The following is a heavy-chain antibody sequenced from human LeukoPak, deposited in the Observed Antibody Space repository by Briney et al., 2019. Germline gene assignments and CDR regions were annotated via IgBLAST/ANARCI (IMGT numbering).Heavy chain of an antibody. Sequence: SETLSLTCTVSGYSISSGYYWGWIRQPPGKGLEWIGSIYYSGSTYYNPSLKSRVTISVDTSKNQFSLKLSSVTAADTAVYFCARDSHAYFDAFDIWGQGTMVTVSS. CDR1: GYSISSGYY. D-gene: IGHD2/OR15-2a*01. CDR3: ARDSHAYFDAFDI. CDR2: IYYSGST. J-gene: IGHJ3*02. V-gene: IGHV4-38-2*02.